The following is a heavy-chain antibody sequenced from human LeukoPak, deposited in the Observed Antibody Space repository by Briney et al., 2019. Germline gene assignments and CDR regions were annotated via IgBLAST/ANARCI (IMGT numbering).Heavy chain of an antibody. Sequence: GGSLRLSCAASGLTVSTNYMSWVRQAPGKGLQWVSVIYTGGSTYSADAVKGRFTISRDNSKNTLYLQMNSLRADDTAVYYCARGRSSSWYLEWGQGTLVTVSS. D-gene: IGHD6-13*01. V-gene: IGHV3-66*01. CDR1: GLTVSTNY. CDR2: IYTGGST. CDR3: ARGRSSSWYLE. J-gene: IGHJ4*02.